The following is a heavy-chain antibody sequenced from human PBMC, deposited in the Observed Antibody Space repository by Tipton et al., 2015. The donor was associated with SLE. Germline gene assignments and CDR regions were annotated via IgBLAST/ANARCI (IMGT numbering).Heavy chain of an antibody. CDR2: MYSDGRT. J-gene: IGHJ1*01. CDR3: AREGPIAGFQH. V-gene: IGHV3-66*01. CDR1: GFKFDDHG. D-gene: IGHD6-13*01. Sequence: SLRLSCAASGFKFDDHGMSWVRQVPGKGLEWVSTMYSDGRTFHADSVKGRFTISRDNSKNTLYLRLNSLRVDDTAVYYCAREGPIAGFQHWGQGTLVTVSS.